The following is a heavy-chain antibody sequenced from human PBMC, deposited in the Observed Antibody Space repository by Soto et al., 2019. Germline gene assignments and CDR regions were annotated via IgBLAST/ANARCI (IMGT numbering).Heavy chain of an antibody. Sequence: ASVKVSCKTSGSTSSAYYMHWVRQAPGQGLEWMGWINPKSGGTLYAQKFQGSVTMTRDTSISTAYMEMIRLKSDDTAVYYCARGGTFEYETSGYSVYWGQGALVTVSS. V-gene: IGHV1-2*02. CDR1: GSTSSAYY. CDR2: INPKSGGT. D-gene: IGHD3-22*01. J-gene: IGHJ4*02. CDR3: ARGGTFEYETSGYSVY.